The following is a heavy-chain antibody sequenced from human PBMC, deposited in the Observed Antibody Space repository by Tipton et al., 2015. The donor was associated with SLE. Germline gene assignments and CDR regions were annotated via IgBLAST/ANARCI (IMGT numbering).Heavy chain of an antibody. CDR2: ISYSGST. CDR3: ARDGVVVVIATVGAFDY. D-gene: IGHD2-21*01. CDR1: GGSISSHY. J-gene: IGHJ4*02. V-gene: IGHV4-59*11. Sequence: TLSLTCTVSGGSISSHYWCWVRQPPGKGLEWIGYISYSGSTNYNPSLKSRVTISVDTSKNQFSLKLSSVTAADTAVYYCARDGVVVVIATVGAFDYWGQGTLVTVSS.